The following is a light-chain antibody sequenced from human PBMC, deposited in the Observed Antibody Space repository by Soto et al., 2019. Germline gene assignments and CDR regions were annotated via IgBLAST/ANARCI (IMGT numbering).Light chain of an antibody. V-gene: IGKV4-1*01. Sequence: DVVMTQSPDSLAVSLGERATINCKSSQSVLYSSNNKNYLAWFQQKPGQPPNLLIYWASTRESGVPDRFNGSGSGPDFTLTISSLQAEDVAVYYCQQYYITPYTFGQGTKLEIK. J-gene: IGKJ2*01. CDR2: WAS. CDR1: QSVLYSSNNKNY. CDR3: QQYYITPYT.